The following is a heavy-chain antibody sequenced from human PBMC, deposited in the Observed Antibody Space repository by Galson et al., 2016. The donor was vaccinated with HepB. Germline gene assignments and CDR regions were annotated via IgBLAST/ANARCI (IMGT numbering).Heavy chain of an antibody. CDR3: VRDHSVVPTTAYNWFDP. V-gene: IGHV3-74*01. J-gene: IGHJ5*02. CDR2: INSDGTIS. Sequence: SLRLSCAASGFAFSSHWMHWVRQDLGKGLVWVSRINSDGTISNYADSVKGRFTISRDNAKNTLYLQMNSLRAEDTAVYFCVRDHSVVPTTAYNWFDPWGRGTLVTVS. D-gene: IGHD4-23*01. CDR1: GFAFSSHW.